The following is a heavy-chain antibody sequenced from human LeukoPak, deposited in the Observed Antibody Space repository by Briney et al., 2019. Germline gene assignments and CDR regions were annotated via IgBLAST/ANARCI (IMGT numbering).Heavy chain of an antibody. Sequence: TGGSLRHSCAASGFTFSNAWMSWVRQPPGRGLEWVGRIKNKTDGGTTDYAAHVKGRFTISRDDSKNTLYLQTDSLKTEDTAVYYCTTRGYSYGLVGYYYCMDVWGKGTTVTVSS. V-gene: IGHV3-15*01. CDR3: TTRGYSYGLVGYYYCMDV. CDR2: IKNKTDGGTT. J-gene: IGHJ6*03. CDR1: GFTFSNAW. D-gene: IGHD5-18*01.